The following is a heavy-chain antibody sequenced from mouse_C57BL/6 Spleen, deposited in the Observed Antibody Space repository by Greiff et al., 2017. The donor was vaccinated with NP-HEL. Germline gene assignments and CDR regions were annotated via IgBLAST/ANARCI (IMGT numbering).Heavy chain of an antibody. V-gene: IGHV1-52*01. CDR2: IDSSDSET. CDR3: ARRNYSNNKDY. CDR1: GFTFTSYW. Sequence: QVQLQQPGAELVRPGSSVKLSCKASGFTFTSYWMHWVKQRPIQGLEWIGNIDSSDSETHYNQKFKVKAKLTVDKCSSTAYMQLSSLTSEDSAVYYCARRNYSNNKDYWGQGTSVTVSS. D-gene: IGHD2-5*01. J-gene: IGHJ4*01.